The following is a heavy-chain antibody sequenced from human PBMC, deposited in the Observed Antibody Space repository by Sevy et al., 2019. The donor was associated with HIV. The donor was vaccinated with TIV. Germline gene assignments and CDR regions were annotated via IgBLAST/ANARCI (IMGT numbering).Heavy chain of an antibody. CDR1: GYTFTGYY. D-gene: IGHD2-21*01. V-gene: IGHV1-2*06. CDR2: INPNSGGT. Sequence: ASVKVSCKASGYTFTGYYMHWVRQAPGQGLEWMGRINPNSGGTNYAQKFQGRVTMTRDTSISTAYMELSRLRSDDTAEYYCARDRAVVEGAGDGMDVWGQGTTVTVSS. CDR3: ARDRAVVEGAGDGMDV. J-gene: IGHJ6*02.